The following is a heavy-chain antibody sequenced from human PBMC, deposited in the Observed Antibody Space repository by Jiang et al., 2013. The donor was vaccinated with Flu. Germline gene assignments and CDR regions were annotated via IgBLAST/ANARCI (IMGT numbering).Heavy chain of an antibody. CDR3: ARDSGRHQAEYFQH. CDR2: TYYRSKWYN. D-gene: IGHD1-26*01. J-gene: IGHJ1*01. Sequence: QTLSLTCAISGDSVSSNSAAWNWIRQSPSRGLEWLGRTYYRSKWYNDYAVSVKSRITINPDTSKNQFSLQLNSVTPEDTAVYYCARDSGRHQAEYFQHWGQGTLVTVSS. CDR1: GDSVSSNSAA. V-gene: IGHV6-1*01.